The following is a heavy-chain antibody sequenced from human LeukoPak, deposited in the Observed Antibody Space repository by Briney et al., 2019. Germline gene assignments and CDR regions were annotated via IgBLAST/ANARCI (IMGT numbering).Heavy chain of an antibody. V-gene: IGHV3-53*01. CDR2: IYAGGST. Sequence: GGSLRLSCAASGFTVSSSYMSWVRQAPGEGLEWVSVIYAGGSTYYADSVKGRFTISRDNSKNTLYLQMNSLRAEDTAVFYCAREASDGGYYYYGMDVWGQGTTVTVSS. CDR3: AREASDGGYYYYGMDV. CDR1: GFTVSSSY. D-gene: IGHD5-24*01. J-gene: IGHJ6*02.